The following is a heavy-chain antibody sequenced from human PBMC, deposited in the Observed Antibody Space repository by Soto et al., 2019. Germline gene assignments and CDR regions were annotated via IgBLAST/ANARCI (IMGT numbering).Heavy chain of an antibody. Sequence: QVQLVESGGGVVQPGRSLRLSCAASGFTFSRYGMHWVRQAPGKGLEWVAVISYDGSNEYYADSVKGRFTISRDNSENTLYLQMNSLRAEDPAVYYCAKGGMTTIMYYFDYWGKGTLVTVSS. CDR2: ISYDGSNE. V-gene: IGHV3-30*18. CDR1: GFTFSRYG. D-gene: IGHD4-4*01. CDR3: AKGGMTTIMYYFDY. J-gene: IGHJ4*02.